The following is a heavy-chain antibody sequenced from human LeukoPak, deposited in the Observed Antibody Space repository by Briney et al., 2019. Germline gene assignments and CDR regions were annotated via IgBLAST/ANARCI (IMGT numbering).Heavy chain of an antibody. D-gene: IGHD7-27*01. CDR3: ARDQTGDIDLDY. CDR1: GDSVSSNRAA. J-gene: IGHJ4*02. Sequence: SQTLSLTCVIFGDSVSSNRAAWNWIRQSPSRGLEWLGRTYYRSKWYNNYALSEKSRITINPDTSKNQFSLQLKSVTPEDTAVYYCARDQTGDIDLDYWGQGTLVTVSS. CDR2: TYYRSKWYN. V-gene: IGHV6-1*01.